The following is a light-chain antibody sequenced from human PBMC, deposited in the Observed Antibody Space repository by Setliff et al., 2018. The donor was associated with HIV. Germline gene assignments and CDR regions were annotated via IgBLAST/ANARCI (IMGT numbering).Light chain of an antibody. CDR3: CSYAGSPYV. CDR1: SSDVGGYNY. V-gene: IGLV2-11*01. Sequence: QSALTQPRSVSGSPGQSVAISCTGTSSDVGGYNYVSWYQQRPGKVPKLMIYDVSKRPSGVPDRFSGSKSGNTASLTISGLQAEDEAACYCCSYAGSPYVFGSGTKVTVL. J-gene: IGLJ1*01. CDR2: DVS.